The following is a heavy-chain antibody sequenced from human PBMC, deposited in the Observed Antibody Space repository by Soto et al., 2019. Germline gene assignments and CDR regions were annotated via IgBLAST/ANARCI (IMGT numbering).Heavy chain of an antibody. D-gene: IGHD2-2*01. CDR2: ITDSGDDT. V-gene: IGHV3-23*01. Sequence: GGSLRLSCAASGFTFNNYAMGWVRQAPGKGLEWVSAITDSGDDTYYIDSVKGRFTISRDNSKSTLYLQTNSLRAEDTAIYYCAKLGSSSWSPHYYFDYWGQGTLVTVSS. CDR1: GFTFNNYA. CDR3: AKLGSSSWSPHYYFDY. J-gene: IGHJ4*02.